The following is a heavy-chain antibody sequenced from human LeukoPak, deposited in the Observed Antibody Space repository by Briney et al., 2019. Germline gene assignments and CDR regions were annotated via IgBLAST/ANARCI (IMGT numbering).Heavy chain of an antibody. D-gene: IGHD3-16*02. J-gene: IGHJ4*02. V-gene: IGHV4-34*01. CDR1: GGPFSGYY. Sequence: SETLSLTCAVYGGPFSGYYWRWIRQPPGKGLEWIGEINHSGSTNYNPSLKSRVTISVDTSKNQFSLKLSSVTAAATAVYYCARYVWGSYPTFEDYWGQGTLVTVSS. CDR2: INHSGST. CDR3: ARYVWGSYPTFEDY.